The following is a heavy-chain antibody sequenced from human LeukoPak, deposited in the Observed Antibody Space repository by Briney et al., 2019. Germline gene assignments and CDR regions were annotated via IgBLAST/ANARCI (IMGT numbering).Heavy chain of an antibody. J-gene: IGHJ4*02. D-gene: IGHD1-26*01. CDR2: ISWNSGSI. V-gene: IGHV3-9*01. CDR3: AKATVGATRPVYFDY. Sequence: GGSLRLSCAASGFTFDNYAMQWVRQAPGKGLEWVSVISWNSGSIGYADSVKGRFTTSRDNAKNSLYLQMNSLRAEDTALYYCAKATVGATRPVYFDYWGQGTLVTVSS. CDR1: GFTFDNYA.